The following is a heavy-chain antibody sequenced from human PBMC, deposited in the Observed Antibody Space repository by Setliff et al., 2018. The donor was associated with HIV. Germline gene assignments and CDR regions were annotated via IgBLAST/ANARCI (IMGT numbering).Heavy chain of an antibody. CDR2: IYYTGST. CDR3: ARAPSYYGSGSYQTFDY. Sequence: SETLSLTCTVSGGSISSGNYYWSWIRQHPRKGLEWIGYIYYTGSTYYNPSLKSRVTISVDTSKNQFSLKLSSVTAADTAVYYCARAPSYYGSGSYQTFDYWGQGTLVTVSS. CDR1: GGSISSGNYY. D-gene: IGHD3-10*01. J-gene: IGHJ4*02. V-gene: IGHV4-31*03.